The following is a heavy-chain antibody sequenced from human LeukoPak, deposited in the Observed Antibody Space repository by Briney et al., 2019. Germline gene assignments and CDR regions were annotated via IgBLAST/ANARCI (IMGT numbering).Heavy chain of an antibody. CDR2: ISAYNGNT. CDR3: ARGGRGYSYGIYYYMDV. CDR1: GYTFTSYG. D-gene: IGHD5-18*01. V-gene: IGHV1-18*01. J-gene: IGHJ6*03. Sequence: WASVKVSCKASGYTFTSYGISWVRQAPGQGLEWMGWISAYNGNTNYAQKLQGRVTMTTDTSTSTAYMELRSLRSDDTAVYYCARGGRGYSYGIYYYMDVWGKGTTVTVSS.